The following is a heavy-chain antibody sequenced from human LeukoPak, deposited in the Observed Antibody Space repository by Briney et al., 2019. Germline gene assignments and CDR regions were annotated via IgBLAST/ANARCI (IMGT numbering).Heavy chain of an antibody. Sequence: GGSLRLSCAASGFTFTSYEMIWVRQAPGKGLEWNSYISSSGSTMYYVDSVKGRFTISRDNAKKSLYLQMNSLRAEDTAVYYCAREGVDGYNFDYWGQGTLVTVSS. D-gene: IGHD5-24*01. CDR3: AREGVDGYNFDY. CDR2: ISSSGSTM. V-gene: IGHV3-48*03. CDR1: GFTFTSYE. J-gene: IGHJ4*02.